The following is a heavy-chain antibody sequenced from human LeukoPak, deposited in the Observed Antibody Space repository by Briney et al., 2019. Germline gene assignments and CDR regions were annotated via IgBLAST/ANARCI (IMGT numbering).Heavy chain of an antibody. CDR3: ARDWRYSTFDY. D-gene: IGHD2-15*01. CDR2: INEDGSQK. J-gene: IGHJ4*02. V-gene: IGHV3-7*01. Sequence: PGGSLRLSCAASGFSFTTYWMSWVRQAPGKGLEWVANINEDGSQKNYVDSVKGRFTISRDNAINSVYLQMNTMRADDTAVYYCARDWRYSTFDYWGQGTLVTVSS. CDR1: GFSFTTYW.